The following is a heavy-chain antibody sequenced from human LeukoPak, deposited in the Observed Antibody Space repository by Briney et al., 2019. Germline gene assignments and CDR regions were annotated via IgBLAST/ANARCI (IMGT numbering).Heavy chain of an antibody. V-gene: IGHV1-2*02. CDR2: INPNSGGT. CDR1: GYTFTGYY. CDR3: ARRNPTQNCMSEGSTREAELNWFDP. D-gene: IGHD1-14*01. Sequence: ASVKVSCKASGYTFTGYYMHWVRQAPGQGLEWMGWINPNSGGTNYAQKFQGRVTMTRDTSISTAYMELSRLRSDDTAVYYCARRNPTQNCMSEGSTREAELNWFDPWGQGTLVTVSS. J-gene: IGHJ5*02.